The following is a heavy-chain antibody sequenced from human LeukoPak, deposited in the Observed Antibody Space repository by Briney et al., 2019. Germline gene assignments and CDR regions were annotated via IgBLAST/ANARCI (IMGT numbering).Heavy chain of an antibody. CDR2: INPNSGGT. Sequence: GASVKVSCKASGYTFTGYYMHWVRQAPGQGLEWMGRINPNSGGTNYAQKFQGRVTMTRDTSISTAYMELSSLRSEDTAVYYCATGFPFRYSSSYHPGRFDYWGQGTLVTVSS. V-gene: IGHV1-2*06. CDR1: GYTFTGYY. CDR3: ATGFPFRYSSSYHPGRFDY. J-gene: IGHJ4*02. D-gene: IGHD6-13*01.